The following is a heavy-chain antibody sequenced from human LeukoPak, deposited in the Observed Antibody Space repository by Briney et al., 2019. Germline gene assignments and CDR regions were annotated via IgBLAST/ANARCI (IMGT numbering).Heavy chain of an antibody. CDR2: IWYDGSNK. D-gene: IGHD4-11*01. J-gene: IGHJ4*02. CDR3: ARDSVSNYYFDY. CDR1: GFTFSSYG. V-gene: IGHV3-33*01. Sequence: GGSLRLSCAASGFTFSSYGMHWVRPAPGKGLEWVAVIWYDGSNKYYADSVKGRFTISRDNSKNTLYLQMNSLRAEDTAVYYCARDSVSNYYFDYWGQGTLVTVSS.